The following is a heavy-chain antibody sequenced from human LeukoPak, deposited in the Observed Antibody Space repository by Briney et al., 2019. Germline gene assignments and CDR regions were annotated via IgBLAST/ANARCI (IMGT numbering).Heavy chain of an antibody. CDR1: GFTFSDYY. CDR3: ARGARRDCSSTSCHFDY. Sequence: PGGSLRLSCAASGFTFSDYYMSWIRQAPGKGLEWVSYISSSSSYTNYADSVKGRFTISRDNAKNSLYLQMNSLRAEDTAAYYCARGARRDCSSTSCHFDYWGQGTLVTVSS. D-gene: IGHD2-2*01. J-gene: IGHJ4*02. CDR2: ISSSSSYT. V-gene: IGHV3-11*03.